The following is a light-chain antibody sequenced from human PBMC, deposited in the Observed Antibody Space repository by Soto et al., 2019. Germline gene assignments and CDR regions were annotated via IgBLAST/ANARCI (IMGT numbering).Light chain of an antibody. J-gene: IGKJ1*01. Sequence: DIQMTQSPSSLSASVGDRVTITCRASQGIGNDLGWYQQKPGKAPKRLIYAASSLQSGVPSRFSGSGSGTEFTLTISSLQPDDFETYYCQHYNTYSEAFGQGTKVDIK. CDR2: AAS. V-gene: IGKV1-17*01. CDR1: QGIGND. CDR3: QHYNTYSEA.